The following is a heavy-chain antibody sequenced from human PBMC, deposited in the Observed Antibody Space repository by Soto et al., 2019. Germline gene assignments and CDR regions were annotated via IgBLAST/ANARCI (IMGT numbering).Heavy chain of an antibody. Sequence: SETLSLTCTVSGDSISSGGYYWSWIRQRPGKGLEWIGYIYYSGNTFYNPSLKSRVSISVDTSKNQFSLRLTSVTAADTAVYFCARGPYFYDTSGIFDYWGQGALVTVSS. CDR1: GDSISSGGYY. CDR2: IYYSGNT. J-gene: IGHJ4*02. CDR3: ARGPYFYDTSGIFDY. V-gene: IGHV4-31*03. D-gene: IGHD3-22*01.